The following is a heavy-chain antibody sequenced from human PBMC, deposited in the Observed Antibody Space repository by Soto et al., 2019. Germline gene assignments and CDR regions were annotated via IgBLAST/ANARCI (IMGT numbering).Heavy chain of an antibody. J-gene: IGHJ4*02. CDR1: GGSISSSSYY. V-gene: IGHV4-39*01. Sequence: QLQLQESGPGLVKPSETLSLTCTVSGGSISSSSYYWGWIRQAPGKGLEWIGRIYYSGSTYYNPSLKSRITTSVDTSTNQFSLQLSPVNAADTAVYYCARHLDSWGQGTLVTVSS. CDR2: IYYSGST. CDR3: ARHLDS.